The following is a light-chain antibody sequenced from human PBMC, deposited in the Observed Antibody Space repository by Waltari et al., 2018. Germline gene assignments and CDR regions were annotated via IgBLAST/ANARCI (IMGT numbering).Light chain of an antibody. CDR1: QSLFYSSNNQNY. V-gene: IGKV4-1*01. J-gene: IGKJ1*01. Sequence: DIVMTQSPDSLALSLGEWATINCKSNQSLFYSSNNQNYLAWYQQRPGQPPKLLIYWASTRESGVPDRFSGSGSGTDFTLTISSLQADDVAVYYCQQYYGTPPTFGQGTKVEIK. CDR2: WAS. CDR3: QQYYGTPPT.